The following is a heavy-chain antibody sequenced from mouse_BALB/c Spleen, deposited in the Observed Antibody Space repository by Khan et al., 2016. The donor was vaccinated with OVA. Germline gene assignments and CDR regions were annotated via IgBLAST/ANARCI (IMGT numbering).Heavy chain of an antibody. V-gene: IGHV5-6-4*01. Sequence: EVELVESGGGLVKPGGSLKLSCAASGFAFSSYSMSWVRQTPEKRLEWVATITGGGSYTYYPDSVKGRFTISRDNAKNTLYLQMSSLKSEDTAMYYCTRDRNYYGSSFYFDYWGQGTTLTVSS. J-gene: IGHJ2*01. CDR2: ITGGGSYT. CDR1: GFAFSSYS. D-gene: IGHD1-1*01. CDR3: TRDRNYYGSSFYFDY.